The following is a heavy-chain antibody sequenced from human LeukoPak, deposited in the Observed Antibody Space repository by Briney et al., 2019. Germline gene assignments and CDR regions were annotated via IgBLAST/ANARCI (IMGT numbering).Heavy chain of an antibody. CDR1: GGSITIYY. CDR3: ARERGGVSAALRYYYYYYMDV. V-gene: IGHV4-4*07. Sequence: SEALSLTCTVSGGSITIYYWSWIRQPAGKGLEWIGRIYTSGSTNYNPSLKSRVTMSVDTSKNQFSLKLSSVTAADTAVYYCARERGGVSAALRYYYYYYMDVWGKGTTVTISS. CDR2: IYTSGST. J-gene: IGHJ6*03. D-gene: IGHD3-10*01.